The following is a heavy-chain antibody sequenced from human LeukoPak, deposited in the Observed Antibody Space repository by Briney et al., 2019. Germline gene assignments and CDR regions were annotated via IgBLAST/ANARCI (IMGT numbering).Heavy chain of an antibody. V-gene: IGHV3-23*01. Sequence: GGSLRLSCAASGFTFSSYAMSWVRQAPGKGLEGVSAIIGSGGSTYYADSVKGRLTIYRDNSKNTLYLQMNSLRAEDTAVYYCAKDPGPLYSSGGYADAFDIWGQGTMVTVSS. D-gene: IGHD6-19*01. J-gene: IGHJ3*02. CDR3: AKDPGPLYSSGGYADAFDI. CDR2: IIGSGGST. CDR1: GFTFSSYA.